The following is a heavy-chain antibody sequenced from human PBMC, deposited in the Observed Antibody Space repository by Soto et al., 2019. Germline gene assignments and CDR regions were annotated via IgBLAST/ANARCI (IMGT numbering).Heavy chain of an antibody. CDR2: IIPIFHTA. J-gene: IGHJ6*02. Sequence: QVQLVQSGAEVKKPGSSVKVSCKASGDSFNSYAISWVRQAPGQGLEWMGGIIPIFHTANHEQKIQARVTMTADESASTAYMELSDLRSEDTAVYYCARVGYCNTTNCLFYYYHYGMDVWGQGTTVTVS. D-gene: IGHD2-2*01. V-gene: IGHV1-69*01. CDR3: ARVGYCNTTNCLFYYYHYGMDV. CDR1: GDSFNSYA.